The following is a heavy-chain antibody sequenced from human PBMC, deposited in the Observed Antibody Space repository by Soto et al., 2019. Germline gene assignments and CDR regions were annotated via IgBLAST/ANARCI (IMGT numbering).Heavy chain of an antibody. D-gene: IGHD2-15*01. Sequence: XESLRISCKGSGYSLTSYWIGWVRQMPGKGLEWMGIIYPDDSDTRYSPSFQGQVTISADKSISTAYLQWSSLKASDTAMYYCARQPFYCSGGSCYSDDYWGQGTLVTVSS. CDR3: ARQPFYCSGGSCYSDDY. CDR1: GYSLTSYW. V-gene: IGHV5-51*01. CDR2: IYPDDSDT. J-gene: IGHJ4*02.